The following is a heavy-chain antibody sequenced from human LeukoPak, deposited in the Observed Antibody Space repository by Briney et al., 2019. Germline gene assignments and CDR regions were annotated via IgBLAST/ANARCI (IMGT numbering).Heavy chain of an antibody. D-gene: IGHD1-14*01. J-gene: IGHJ4*02. CDR2: IKQDGSEK. CDR3: ARGGRNSFFRFDY. Sequence: GGSLRLSCAASGFTFSSYWMSWVRQATGKGLEWVANIKQDGSEKYYVDSVKGRFTISRDNAKNSLYLQMNSLRAEDTAVYYCARGGRNSFFRFDYWGQGTLVTVSS. V-gene: IGHV3-7*01. CDR1: GFTFSSYW.